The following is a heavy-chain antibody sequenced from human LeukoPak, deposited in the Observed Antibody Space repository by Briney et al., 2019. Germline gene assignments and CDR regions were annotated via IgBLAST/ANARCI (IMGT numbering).Heavy chain of an antibody. J-gene: IGHJ4*02. CDR1: GFTFSSYW. CDR3: ARELFDFDY. V-gene: IGHV3-74*01. Sequence: PGGSLRLSCAASGFTFSSYWMHWVRQAPGKGLVWVSRVNGDGSSTDNADSVEGRFTISRDNAKNTLYLQMNSLRAEDTAIYYCARELFDFDYWGQGTLVTVSS. CDR2: VNGDGSST. D-gene: IGHD3-10*01.